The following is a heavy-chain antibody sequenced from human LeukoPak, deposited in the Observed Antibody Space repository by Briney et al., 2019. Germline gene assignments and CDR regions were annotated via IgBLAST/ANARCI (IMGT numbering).Heavy chain of an antibody. CDR3: AKDLIPYYYDSSGSDY. D-gene: IGHD3-22*01. J-gene: IGHJ4*02. Sequence: GGSLRLSCAASGFTFSSYAMSWVRQAPGKGLEWVSAISGSGGSTYYADSVKGRFTISRDNSKNTLYLQMNSLRAEDTAVYYCAKDLIPYYYDSSGSDYWGQGTLVTVSS. CDR2: ISGSGGST. V-gene: IGHV3-23*01. CDR1: GFTFSSYA.